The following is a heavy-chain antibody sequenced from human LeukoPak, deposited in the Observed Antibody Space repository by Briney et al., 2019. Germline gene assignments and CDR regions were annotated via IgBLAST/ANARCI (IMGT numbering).Heavy chain of an antibody. CDR3: ARHLDPFYCGGDCYSGDAFDI. D-gene: IGHD2-21*02. CDR1: GGSISSSSYY. Sequence: PSETLSLTCAVSGGSISSSSYYWGWIRQPPGKGLEWIGSIYYSGSTYYNPSLKSRVTISVDTSKNQFSLKLSSVTAADTAVYYCARHLDPFYCGGDCYSGDAFDIWGQGTMVTVSS. J-gene: IGHJ3*02. V-gene: IGHV4-39*01. CDR2: IYYSGST.